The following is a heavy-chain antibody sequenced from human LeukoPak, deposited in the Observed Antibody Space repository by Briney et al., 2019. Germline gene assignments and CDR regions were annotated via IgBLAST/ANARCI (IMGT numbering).Heavy chain of an antibody. D-gene: IGHD3-9*01. V-gene: IGHV4-4*02. CDR1: GVSISSSNW. Sequence: SETLSLTCAVSGVSISSSNWWSWVRQPPGKGLEWIGEIYHSGSTNYNPSLKSRVTISVDKSKNQFSLKLSSVTAADTAVYYCARGGLRYFDWLPDYWGQGTLVTVSS. J-gene: IGHJ4*02. CDR3: ARGGLRYFDWLPDY. CDR2: IYHSGST.